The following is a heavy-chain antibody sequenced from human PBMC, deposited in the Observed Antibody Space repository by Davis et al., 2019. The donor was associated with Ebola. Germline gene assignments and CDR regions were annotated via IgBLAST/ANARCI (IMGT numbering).Heavy chain of an antibody. CDR2: IYHSGST. CDR3: ARDRRDYDILTGYYYYGMDV. Sequence: SETLSLTCAVYGGSFSGYYWSWIRQPPGKGLEWIGEIYHSGSTNYNPSLKSRVTISVDKSKNQFSLKLSSVTAADTAVYYCARDRRDYDILTGYYYYGMDVWGQGTTVTVSS. D-gene: IGHD3-9*01. CDR1: GGSFSGYY. J-gene: IGHJ6*02. V-gene: IGHV4-34*01.